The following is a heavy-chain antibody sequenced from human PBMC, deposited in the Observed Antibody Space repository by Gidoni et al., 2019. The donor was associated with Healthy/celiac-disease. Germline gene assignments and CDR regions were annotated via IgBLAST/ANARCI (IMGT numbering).Heavy chain of an antibody. V-gene: IGHV3-30*18. D-gene: IGHD6-13*01. CDR1: GFTFSSYG. CDR2: ISYDGSNK. Sequence: QVQLVESGGGVVQPGRSLRLSCAASGFTFSSYGMHWVRLAPGKGLEWEAVISYDGSNKYYADSVKGRFTISRDNSKNTLYLQMNSLRAEDTAVYYCAKDSCPYSSSCPYGMDVWGQGTTVTVSS. J-gene: IGHJ6*02. CDR3: AKDSCPYSSSCPYGMDV.